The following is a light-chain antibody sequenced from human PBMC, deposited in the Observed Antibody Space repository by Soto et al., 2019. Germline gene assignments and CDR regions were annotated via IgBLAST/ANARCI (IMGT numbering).Light chain of an antibody. Sequence: EIVLKQSPATLSLSPGERATLSCRASQSVSSYLAWYQQKPGQAPRLLIYDASNRATGIPARFSGSGSGTDFTLPISSLEPEDFAVYYCQQRSNWPTFGGGTKVEIK. J-gene: IGKJ4*01. CDR1: QSVSSY. CDR3: QQRSNWPT. V-gene: IGKV3-11*01. CDR2: DAS.